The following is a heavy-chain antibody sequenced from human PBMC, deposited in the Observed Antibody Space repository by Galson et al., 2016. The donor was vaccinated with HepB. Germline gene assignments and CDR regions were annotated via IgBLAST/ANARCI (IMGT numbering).Heavy chain of an antibody. J-gene: IGHJ6*02. V-gene: IGHV1-18*01. CDR1: GYTFTTYG. CDR3: ARARDYYFYSMDV. Sequence: SVKVSCKASGYTFTTYGISWVRQAPGQGLEWMGWITTVTGNTNYAQKFQGRVTMTTDTSTNTAYMELRSLRSDHTAVYYCARARDYYFYSMDVWGQGTTVTVSS. CDR2: ITTVTGNT.